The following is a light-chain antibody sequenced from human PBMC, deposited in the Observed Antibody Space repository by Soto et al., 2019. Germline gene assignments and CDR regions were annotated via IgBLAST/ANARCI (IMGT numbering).Light chain of an antibody. V-gene: IGKV3-15*01. J-gene: IGKJ1*01. Sequence: EIVMTQSPATLSVSPGERATLSCRASQSVSSNLAWYQQKPGQAPRLLIYGASTRATGIPARCSGSGSGTEFTLKISSRQSEDFAVYYCQQYNNWPPWTFGQGTKVEIK. CDR1: QSVSSN. CDR3: QQYNNWPPWT. CDR2: GAS.